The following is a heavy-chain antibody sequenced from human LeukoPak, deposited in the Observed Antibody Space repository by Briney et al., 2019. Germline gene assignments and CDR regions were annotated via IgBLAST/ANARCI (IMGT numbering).Heavy chain of an antibody. J-gene: IGHJ6*02. CDR3: TRGNFWSGFYGMDV. CDR1: VFTFSDHY. D-gene: IGHD3-3*01. CDR2: IRTKAKRYAT. V-gene: IGHV3-72*01. Sequence: GSLRVSCAASVFTFSDHYMDWVRQAPGKGLEWVSRIRTKAKRYATEYAASVKSSFTISRDDSKRALYLQMNSLKTEDTAVYYCTRGNFWSGFYGMDVWGQGTTVIVSS.